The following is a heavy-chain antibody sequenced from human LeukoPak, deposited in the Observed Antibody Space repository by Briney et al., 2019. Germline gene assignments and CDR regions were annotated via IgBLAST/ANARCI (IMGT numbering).Heavy chain of an antibody. Sequence: GASVKVSCKASGYTFTSYGISWVRQAPGQGLEWMGWISAYNGNTNYAQKLQGRVTMTTDTSTSTAYMELRSLRSDDTAVYYRARADYDFWSGYSFDYWGQGTLVTVSS. CDR3: ARADYDFWSGYSFDY. J-gene: IGHJ4*02. CDR1: GYTFTSYG. V-gene: IGHV1-18*01. D-gene: IGHD3-3*01. CDR2: ISAYNGNT.